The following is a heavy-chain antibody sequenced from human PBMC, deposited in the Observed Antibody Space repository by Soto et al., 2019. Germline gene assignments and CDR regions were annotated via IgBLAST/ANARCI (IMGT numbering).Heavy chain of an antibody. Sequence: GGSLRLSCVASGFAFNGYAMTWVRQAPGKGLEWVSTITNSGGSTYYADPVKGRFTISRDNSKNTLYMQMTTLTAEDTAIYYCTKEHDYGYYGWFDPWGQGTLVTVSS. CDR3: TKEHDYGYYGWFDP. CDR2: ITNSGGST. V-gene: IGHV3-23*01. J-gene: IGHJ5*02. CDR1: GFAFNGYA. D-gene: IGHD4-17*01.